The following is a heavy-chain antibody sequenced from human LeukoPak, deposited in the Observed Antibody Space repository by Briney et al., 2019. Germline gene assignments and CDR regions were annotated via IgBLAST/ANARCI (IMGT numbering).Heavy chain of an antibody. CDR2: INPNSGGT. CDR1: GYTFTDYY. V-gene: IGHV1-2*02. Sequence: ASVKVSCKASGYTFTDYYIHWVRQAPGEGLEWMGWINPNSGGTKYAQKFQDRVTMTRDTSITTAFMELSRLRSDDTAVFYCARDARTTALYWGQGTLVTVSS. D-gene: IGHD4-17*01. CDR3: ARDARTTALY. J-gene: IGHJ4*02.